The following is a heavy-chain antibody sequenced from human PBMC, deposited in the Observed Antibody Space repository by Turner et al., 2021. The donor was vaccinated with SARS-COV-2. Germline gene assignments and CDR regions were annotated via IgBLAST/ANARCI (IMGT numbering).Heavy chain of an antibody. CDR1: GFSFSDNY. Sequence: QVQLVESGGGSVKPGGSVRLSCAASGFSFSDNYMSWIRQAPGKGVEWVSYISISGSTIYYAESVKGRFTITRENAKNPLYLQMNSLRAEDTAVYYCASPHEGYYGMDVWGQGTTVTVSS. CDR2: ISISGSTI. V-gene: IGHV3-11*01. CDR3: ASPHEGYYGMDV. J-gene: IGHJ6*02.